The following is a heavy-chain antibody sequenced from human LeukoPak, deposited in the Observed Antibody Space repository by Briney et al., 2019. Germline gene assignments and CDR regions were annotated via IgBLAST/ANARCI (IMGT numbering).Heavy chain of an antibody. V-gene: IGHV4-31*03. J-gene: IGHJ4*02. CDR1: GGSISRSSYY. CDR3: ARGQYYYDSSGYSDY. D-gene: IGHD3-22*01. CDR2: TYYSGST. Sequence: SETLSLTCTVSGGSISRSSYYWGWIRQPPGKGLEWFGYTYYSGSTYYNPSLKSRVTISVDTSKNQSSLKLSSVTAADTAVYYCARGQYYYDSSGYSDYWGQGTLVTVSS.